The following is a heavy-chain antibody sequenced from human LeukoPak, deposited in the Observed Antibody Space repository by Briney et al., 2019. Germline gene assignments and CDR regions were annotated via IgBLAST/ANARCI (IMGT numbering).Heavy chain of an antibody. Sequence: GGSLRLSCAASGFTFNTYGMHWVRQAPGKGLEWVAVISYDGSNKYYADSVKGRFTISRDNSKNTLYLQMNSLRAEDTAVYYCAKDGSETGYVLNYYFDYWGQGTLVTVSS. CDR1: GFTFNTYG. J-gene: IGHJ4*02. CDR2: ISYDGSNK. V-gene: IGHV3-30*18. CDR3: AKDGSETGYVLNYYFDY. D-gene: IGHD3-10*02.